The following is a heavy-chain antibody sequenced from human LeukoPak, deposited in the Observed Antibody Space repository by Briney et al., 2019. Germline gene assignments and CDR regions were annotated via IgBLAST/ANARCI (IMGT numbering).Heavy chain of an antibody. Sequence: ASVKVSCKASGGTFSSYAISWVRQAPGQGLEWMGRIIPIFGTANYAQKSQGRVTITTDESTSTAYMELSSLRSEDTAVYYCARDSSSSFAFDYWGQGTLVTVSS. CDR1: GGTFSSYA. J-gene: IGHJ4*02. CDR3: ARDSSSSFAFDY. D-gene: IGHD6-6*01. V-gene: IGHV1-69*05. CDR2: IIPIFGTA.